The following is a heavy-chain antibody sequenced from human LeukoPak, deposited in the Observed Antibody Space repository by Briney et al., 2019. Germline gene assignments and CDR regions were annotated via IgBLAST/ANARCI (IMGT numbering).Heavy chain of an antibody. CDR2: IYPGDSDT. Sequence: RGESLKISYKGSGYSFTSYWIGWVRQMPGKGLEWMGIIYPGDSDTRYSPSFQGQVTISADKSISTAYLQWSSLKASDTAMYYCARHNSPLGIRYYYYYMDVWGKGTTVTVSS. CDR3: ARHNSPLGIRYYYYYMDV. D-gene: IGHD4-23*01. V-gene: IGHV5-51*01. CDR1: GYSFTSYW. J-gene: IGHJ6*03.